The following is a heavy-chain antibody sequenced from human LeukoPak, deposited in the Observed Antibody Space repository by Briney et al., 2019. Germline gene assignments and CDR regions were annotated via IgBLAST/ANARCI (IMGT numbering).Heavy chain of an antibody. V-gene: IGHV4-59*01. D-gene: IGHD6-19*01. CDR3: ARNGGSGWS. CDR1: GVSISSFY. Sequence: SETLSLTCTVSGVSISSFYWSCIRQPPGQGLEWIGYIYYSGSTNYNPSLKSRVTIPVDTSKNQFSLKLSSVTAADTAVYYCARNGGSGWSWGQGTLVTVSS. CDR2: IYYSGST. J-gene: IGHJ4*02.